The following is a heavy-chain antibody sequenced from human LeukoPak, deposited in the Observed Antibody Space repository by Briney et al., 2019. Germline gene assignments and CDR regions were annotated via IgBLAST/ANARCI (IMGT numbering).Heavy chain of an antibody. J-gene: IGHJ1*01. CDR1: GYSISSGYY. D-gene: IGHD2-15*01. V-gene: IGHV4-38-2*02. CDR3: ASAYIVVVVAATARAEYFQH. Sequence: SETLSLTCTVSGYSISSGYYWGWIRQPPGKGLEWIGSIYHSGSTYYNPSLKSRVTISVDTSKNQFSLKLSSVTAADTAVYYCASAYIVVVVAATARAEYFQHWGQGTLVTVSS. CDR2: IYHSGST.